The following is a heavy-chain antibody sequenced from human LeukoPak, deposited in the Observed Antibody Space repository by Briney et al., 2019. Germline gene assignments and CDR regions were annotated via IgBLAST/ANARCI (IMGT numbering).Heavy chain of an antibody. CDR2: INPNSGGT. J-gene: IGHJ4*02. V-gene: IGHV1-2*02. CDR1: GYTFTGYY. CDR3: ASPLSYYDSSGYEY. D-gene: IGHD3-22*01. Sequence: ASVKVSCKASGYTFTGYYMHWVRQAPGQGLEWMGWINPNSGGTNYAQKFQGRVTMTRDTSISTAYMELSRLRSDDTAVYYCASPLSYYDSSGYEYWGQGTLVTVSS.